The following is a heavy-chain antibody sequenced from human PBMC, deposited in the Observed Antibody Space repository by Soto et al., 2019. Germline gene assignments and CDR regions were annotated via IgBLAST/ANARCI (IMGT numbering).Heavy chain of an antibody. Sequence: PSETLSLTCTVSGGSISSYYWSWIRQPPGKGLEWIGYIYYSGSTNYNPSLKSRVTISVDTSKNQFSLKLSSVTAADTAVYYCARDVGYSYGLDYYYYMDVWGKGTTVTVSS. CDR3: ARDVGYSYGLDYYYYMDV. CDR1: GGSISSYY. V-gene: IGHV4-59*01. J-gene: IGHJ6*03. D-gene: IGHD5-18*01. CDR2: IYYSGST.